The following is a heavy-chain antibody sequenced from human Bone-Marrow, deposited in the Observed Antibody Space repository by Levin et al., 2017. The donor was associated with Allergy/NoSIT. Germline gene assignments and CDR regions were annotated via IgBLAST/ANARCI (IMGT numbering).Heavy chain of an antibody. D-gene: IGHD3-10*01. CDR2: IHDSGKT. CDR3: ARHGSGFSTSWYVWYFHH. CDR1: GASISSSRYS. J-gene: IGHJ1*01. V-gene: IGHV4-39*01. Sequence: KPSETLSLTCTVSGASISSSRYSWGWVRQPPGRGLEWIATIHDSGKTYYNPSLNSRVTISVDTSKNQFSLKLSSVTAADTAFYYCARHGSGFSTSWYVWYFHHWGQGTLVTVSS.